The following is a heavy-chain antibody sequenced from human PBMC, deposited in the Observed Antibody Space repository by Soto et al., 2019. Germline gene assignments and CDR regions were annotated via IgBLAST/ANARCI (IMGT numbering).Heavy chain of an antibody. J-gene: IGHJ4*02. CDR2: ISGSGGST. CDR1: GLIFSHYT. V-gene: IGHV3-23*01. D-gene: IGHD3-3*01. CDR3: APLRFLEWFFDY. Sequence: PGGSLRLSCAASGLIFSHYTMNWVRQSPGKGLEWVSAISGSGGSTYYADSVKGRFTISRDNSKNTLYLQMNSLRAEDTAVYYCAPLRFLEWFFDYWGQGTLVTVSS.